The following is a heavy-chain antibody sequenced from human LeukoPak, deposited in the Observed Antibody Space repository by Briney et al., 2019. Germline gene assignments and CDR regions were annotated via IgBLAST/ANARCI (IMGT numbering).Heavy chain of an antibody. D-gene: IGHD3-22*01. CDR3: ARMFWLSDPFDY. J-gene: IGHJ4*02. V-gene: IGHV3-13*01. Sequence: GGSLRLSCAASGFTFSSYDMHWVRQATGKGLEWVSAIGTAGDTYYPGSVKGRFTISRDNAKNSLYLQMNSLRAEDTAVYYCARMFWLSDPFDYWGQGTLVTVSS. CDR1: GFTFSSYD. CDR2: IGTAGDT.